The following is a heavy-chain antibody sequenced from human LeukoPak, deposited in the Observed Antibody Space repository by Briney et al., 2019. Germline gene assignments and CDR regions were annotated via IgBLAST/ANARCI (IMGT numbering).Heavy chain of an antibody. J-gene: IGHJ3*02. CDR1: GFTFSNAW. CDR3: TTDRVDIVVVPAAMGAFDI. Sequence: PGGSLRLSCAASGFTFSNAWMSWVRQAPGKGLEWVGRIKSKTDGGTTDYAAPVKGRFTISRDDSKNTLYLQMNSLKTEDTAVYYCTTDRVDIVVVPAAMGAFDIWGQRTMVTVSS. D-gene: IGHD2-2*01. V-gene: IGHV3-15*01. CDR2: IKSKTDGGTT.